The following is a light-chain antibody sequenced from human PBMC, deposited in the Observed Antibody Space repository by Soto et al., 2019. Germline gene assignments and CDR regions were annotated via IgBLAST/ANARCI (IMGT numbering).Light chain of an antibody. V-gene: IGKV1-39*01. CDR3: QQSYSTRMYS. CDR1: QSISSY. J-gene: IGKJ2*03. Sequence: DIQMTQSPSSLSASVGDRVTITCRASQSISSYLSWYQLKPGTAPKVLIYGASSLQSGVPSRFSGSGSGTDFTLTISSLQPEDSATYYCQQSYSTRMYSFGQGTKLEIK. CDR2: GAS.